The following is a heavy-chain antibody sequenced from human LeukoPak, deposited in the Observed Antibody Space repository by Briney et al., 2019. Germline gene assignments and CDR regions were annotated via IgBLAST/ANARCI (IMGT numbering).Heavy chain of an antibody. Sequence: PGGSLRLSCAASGFTFNTYAMSWVRQAPGKGLEWVSVISGSDGSTYYADSVKGRFTISRDNSKNTLYLQMNSLRAEDTAVYYCAKDRFCSNGVCFDWFDPWGQGTLVTVSS. J-gene: IGHJ5*02. V-gene: IGHV3-23*01. CDR3: AKDRFCSNGVCFDWFDP. CDR2: ISGSDGST. CDR1: GFTFNTYA. D-gene: IGHD2-8*01.